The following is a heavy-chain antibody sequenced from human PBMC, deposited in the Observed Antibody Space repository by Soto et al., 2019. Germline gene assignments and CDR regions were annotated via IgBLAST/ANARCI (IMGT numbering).Heavy chain of an antibody. Sequence: QVQLVESGGGVVQPGRSLRLSCAASGFTFSSYGMHWVRQAPGKGLEWVAVISYDGSNKYYADSVKGRFTISRDNSKNTLYLQMNSLRAEDTAVYYCAKDPGSGWTRGYYMDVWGKGTTVTVSS. CDR3: AKDPGSGWTRGYYMDV. J-gene: IGHJ6*03. CDR1: GFTFSSYG. V-gene: IGHV3-30*18. D-gene: IGHD6-19*01. CDR2: ISYDGSNK.